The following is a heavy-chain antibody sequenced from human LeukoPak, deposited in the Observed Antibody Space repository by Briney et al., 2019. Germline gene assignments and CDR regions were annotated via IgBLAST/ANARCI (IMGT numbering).Heavy chain of an antibody. Sequence: SETLSLTCTVSGGSISSGGYYWSWIRQHPGKGLEWIGYIYYSGSTYYNPSLKSRVTISVDTSKNQFSLKLSSVTAADTAVYYCARDRDIGTYYYYYGMDVWGQGTTVTVS. J-gene: IGHJ6*02. CDR3: ARDRDIGTYYYYYGMDV. D-gene: IGHD1-26*01. V-gene: IGHV4-31*03. CDR2: IYYSGST. CDR1: GGSISSGGYY.